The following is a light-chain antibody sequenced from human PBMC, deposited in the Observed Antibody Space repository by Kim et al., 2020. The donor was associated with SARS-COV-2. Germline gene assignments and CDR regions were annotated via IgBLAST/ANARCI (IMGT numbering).Light chain of an antibody. CDR1: SSDIGNYNY. J-gene: IGLJ2*01. Sequence: QSALTQPASVSGSPGQSITISCTGTSSDIGNYNYVSWYQQHPGKVPKLIIYDVNKRPSGVSNRFSGSKSGNTASLTISGLQAEDETDYYCSSYTTSGTLLFGGGTQLTVL. CDR2: DVN. CDR3: SSYTTSGTLL. V-gene: IGLV2-14*01.